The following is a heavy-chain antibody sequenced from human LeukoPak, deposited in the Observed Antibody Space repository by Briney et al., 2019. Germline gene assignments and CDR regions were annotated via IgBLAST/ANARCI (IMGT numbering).Heavy chain of an antibody. CDR1: GFTFSSYS. CDR3: AELGITVIGGV. D-gene: IGHD3-10*02. V-gene: IGHV3-48*04. Sequence: GGSLRLSCAASGFTFSSYSMNWVRQAPGKGLEWVSYISSSGSTIYYADSVKGRFTISRDNAKNSLYLQMNSLRAEDTAVYYCAELGITVIGGVWGKGTTVTISS. J-gene: IGHJ6*04. CDR2: ISSSGSTI.